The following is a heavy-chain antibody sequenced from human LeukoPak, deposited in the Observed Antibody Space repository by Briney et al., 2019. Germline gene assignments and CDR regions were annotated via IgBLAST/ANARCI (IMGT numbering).Heavy chain of an antibody. CDR3: ARDARLKYCSGGSCFFDP. V-gene: IGHV4-61*01. CDR1: GGSVSSGSYY. D-gene: IGHD2-15*01. Sequence: SETLSLTCTVSGGSVSSGSYYWSWIRQPPGKGLEWIGYIYYSGSTNYDPSLKSRVTISVDTSKNQFSLKLSSVTAADTAVYYCARDARLKYCSGGSCFFDPWGQGTLVTVSS. CDR2: IYYSGST. J-gene: IGHJ5*02.